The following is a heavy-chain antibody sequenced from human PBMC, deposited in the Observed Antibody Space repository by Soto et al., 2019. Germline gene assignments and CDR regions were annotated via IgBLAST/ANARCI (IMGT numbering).Heavy chain of an antibody. V-gene: IGHV3-11*06. D-gene: IGHD1-1*01. J-gene: IGHJ4*02. CDR1: GFTFSDYY. Sequence: PGGSVRLSCEGSGFTFSDYYISWIRQAPGKGLEWISYSSNSGTFSRYADSVKGRFSISRDNTKNLLYLQMNSLRAEDTAVYYCARSGDNYNRLDYWGQGTPVTVSS. CDR3: ARSGDNYNRLDY. CDR2: SSNSGTFS.